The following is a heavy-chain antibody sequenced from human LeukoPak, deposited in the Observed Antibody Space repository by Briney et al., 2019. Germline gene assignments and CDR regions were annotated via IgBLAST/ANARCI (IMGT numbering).Heavy chain of an antibody. V-gene: IGHV1-69*13. CDR3: ARDRNYYDNRDYRTDPFDV. Sequence: ASVKVSCTASGGTFSSYAISWVRQAPGQGLEWMGGIIPIFGTANYAQKFQGRVTITADESTSTAYMELSSLRSEDTAVYYCARDRNYYDNRDYRTDPFDVWGPGTMVTVSS. CDR2: IIPIFGTA. CDR1: GGTFSSYA. J-gene: IGHJ3*01. D-gene: IGHD3-22*01.